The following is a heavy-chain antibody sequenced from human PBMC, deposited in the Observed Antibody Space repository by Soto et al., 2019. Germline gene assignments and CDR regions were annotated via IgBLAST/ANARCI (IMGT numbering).Heavy chain of an antibody. D-gene: IGHD3-16*02. CDR2: ISYDGSNK. CDR1: VFTFSSYG. J-gene: IGHJ5*02. CDR3: AKGLSPSYDYVWGSYPVNGP. Sequence: VGSLILSCAASVFTFSSYGMHWVRQASGMGLEWVAVISYDGSNKYYADSVQGRFTISRDNSKNTLYLQMKSLRAEDTAVYYCAKGLSPSYDYVWGSYPVNGPWGQGTLVTVSS. V-gene: IGHV3-30*18.